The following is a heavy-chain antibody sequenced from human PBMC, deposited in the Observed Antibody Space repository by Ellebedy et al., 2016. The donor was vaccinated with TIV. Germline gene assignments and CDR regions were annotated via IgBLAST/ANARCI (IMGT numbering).Heavy chain of an antibody. V-gene: IGHV3-30*18. CDR3: AKEGVHKYNYDGSLNWFDP. D-gene: IGHD3-10*01. CDR1: GFTFNTYG. CDR2: ISFDGSYK. J-gene: IGHJ5*02. Sequence: GGSLRLXXAASGFTFNTYGMHWVRQAPGKGLEWVAVISFDGSYKYYADSVKGRFTISRDNSNNTLYLQMNSLRAEDTAVYYCAKEGVHKYNYDGSLNWFDPWGQGTLVTVSS.